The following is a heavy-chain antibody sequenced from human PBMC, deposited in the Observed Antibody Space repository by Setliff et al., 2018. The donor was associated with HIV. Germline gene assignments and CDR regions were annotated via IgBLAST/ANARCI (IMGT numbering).Heavy chain of an antibody. D-gene: IGHD7-27*01. Sequence: GESLKISCKASGYTFTSYGISWVRQAPGQGLEWMGWFNTYNGNTNYAQKLQGRVTLTTDTSTNTAYMELRSLRSDDTAMYFCARQLSNSLDYWGQGTLVTVSS. CDR1: GYTFTSYG. CDR2: FNTYNGNT. J-gene: IGHJ4*02. V-gene: IGHV1-18*01. CDR3: ARQLSNSLDY.